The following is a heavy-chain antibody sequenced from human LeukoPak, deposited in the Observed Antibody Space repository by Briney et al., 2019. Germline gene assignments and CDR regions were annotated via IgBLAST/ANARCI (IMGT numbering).Heavy chain of an antibody. CDR1: GYSISSGYY. CDR2: IYTSGST. CDR3: ARVNTLIRGIGWFDP. D-gene: IGHD3-10*01. V-gene: IGHV4-38-2*02. J-gene: IGHJ5*02. Sequence: SETLSLTCTVSGYSISSGYYWGWIRQPPGKGLEWIGRIYTSGSTNYNPSLKSRVTMSVDTSKNQFSLKLSSVTAADTAVYYCARVNTLIRGIGWFDPWGQGILVTVSS.